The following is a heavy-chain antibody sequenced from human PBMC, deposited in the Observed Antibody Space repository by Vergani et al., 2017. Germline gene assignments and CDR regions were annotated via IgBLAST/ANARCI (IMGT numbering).Heavy chain of an antibody. CDR2: IIPIFGTA. Sequence: QVQLVQSGAEVKKPGSSVKVSCKASGGTFSSYAISWVRQASGQGLEWMGGIIPIFGTANYAQKFQGRVTITADESTSTAYMELSSLRSEDTAVYYCARDRYCGGDCYSGVDFDYWGQGTLVTVSS. D-gene: IGHD2-21*02. CDR3: ARDRYCGGDCYSGVDFDY. V-gene: IGHV1-69*01. J-gene: IGHJ4*02. CDR1: GGTFSSYA.